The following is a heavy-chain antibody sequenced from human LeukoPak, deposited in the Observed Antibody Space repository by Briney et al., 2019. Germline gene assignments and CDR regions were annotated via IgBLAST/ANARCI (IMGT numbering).Heavy chain of an antibody. D-gene: IGHD6-13*01. CDR2: IYYSGST. CDR3: ARVSRMLAAGQGGFDY. Sequence: PSETLSLTCTVSGGSISSSSYYWSWIRQHPGKGLEWIGYIYYSGSTYYNPSLKSRVTISVDTSKNQFSLKLSSVTAAATAVYYCARVSRMLAAGQGGFDYWGRGTLVTVSS. V-gene: IGHV4-31*03. CDR1: GGSISSSSYY. J-gene: IGHJ4*02.